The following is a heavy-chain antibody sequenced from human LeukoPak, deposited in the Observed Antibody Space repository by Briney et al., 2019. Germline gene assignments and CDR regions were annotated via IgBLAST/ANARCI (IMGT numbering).Heavy chain of an antibody. CDR3: ARSLNPYDFWSGY. Sequence: GASVKVSCKASGYTFTGYYMHWVRQAPGQGLEWMGWINPNSGGTNYAQKFQGRVTMTRDTSISTAYMELSRLRSDDTAVYYCARSLNPYDFWSGYWGQGTLVTVSS. CDR2: INPNSGGT. V-gene: IGHV1-2*02. D-gene: IGHD3-3*01. J-gene: IGHJ4*02. CDR1: GYTFTGYY.